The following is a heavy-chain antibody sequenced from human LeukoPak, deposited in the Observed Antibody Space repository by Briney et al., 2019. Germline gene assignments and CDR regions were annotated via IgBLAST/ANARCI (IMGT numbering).Heavy chain of an antibody. CDR2: INHSGST. Sequence: PSETLSLTCAVYGGSFSGYYWSWIRQPPGKGLEWIGEINHSGSTNYNPSLKSRVTISVDTSKNQFSLKLSSVTAADTAVYYCASAAAGTYYYYMDVWGKGTTVTVSS. D-gene: IGHD6-13*01. CDR1: GGSFSGYY. J-gene: IGHJ6*03. CDR3: ASAAAGTYYYYMDV. V-gene: IGHV4-34*01.